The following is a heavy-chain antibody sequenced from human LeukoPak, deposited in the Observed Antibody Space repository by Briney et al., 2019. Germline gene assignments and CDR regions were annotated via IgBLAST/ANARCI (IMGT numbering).Heavy chain of an antibody. CDR1: GGSISSYF. CDR2: IYYSGST. V-gene: IGHV4-59*08. D-gene: IGHD6-19*01. CDR3: ARIDRAVAGTIDY. Sequence: SETLSLTCTVSGGSISSYFWSWIRQPPGKGLEWIGYIYYSGSTNYNPSLKSRVTMSIDTSKNQFSLKLSSVTAADTAVYYCARIDRAVAGTIDYWGQGTLVTVSS. J-gene: IGHJ4*02.